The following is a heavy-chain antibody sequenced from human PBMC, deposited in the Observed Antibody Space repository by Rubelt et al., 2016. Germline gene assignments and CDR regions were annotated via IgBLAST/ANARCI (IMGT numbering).Heavy chain of an antibody. Sequence: QVQLQQWDAGLLKPSETLSLTCAVYGGSFSGYYWSWIRQPPGKGLEWIGEINHSGSTNYNPSRKSRVTISVDTSKNQFALKLSSVTAADTAVYYCARGRELWRRYFQYWGQGTLVTVSS. J-gene: IGHJ1*01. CDR1: GGSFSGYY. D-gene: IGHD3-10*01. CDR2: INHSGST. V-gene: IGHV4-34*01. CDR3: ARGRELWRRYFQY.